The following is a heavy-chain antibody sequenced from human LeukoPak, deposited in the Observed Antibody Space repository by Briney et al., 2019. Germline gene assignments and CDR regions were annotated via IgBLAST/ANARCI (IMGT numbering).Heavy chain of an antibody. Sequence: ASVNVSCKASRYTFTSYGISWVRQAPGQGLEWMGWISAYNGNKNYAQKLQGRVTMTSDTSTRTAYMELRSLRSDDTAVYYCAGSVLAATRLDYWGQGTLVTVSS. D-gene: IGHD2-15*01. J-gene: IGHJ4*02. V-gene: IGHV1-18*01. CDR2: ISAYNGNK. CDR1: RYTFTSYG. CDR3: AGSVLAATRLDY.